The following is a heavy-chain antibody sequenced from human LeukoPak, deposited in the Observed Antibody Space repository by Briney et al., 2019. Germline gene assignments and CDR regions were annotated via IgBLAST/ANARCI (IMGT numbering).Heavy chain of an antibody. D-gene: IGHD6-13*01. CDR2: IYYSGST. CDR3: ARGSSWYMYYFDY. J-gene: IGHJ4*02. Sequence: SETLSLTCTVSGVSISSYYWSWIRQPPGKGLEWIGYIYYSGSTNYNPSLKSRVTISVDTSKNQFSLKLSSVTAADTAVYYCARGSSWYMYYFDYWGQGTLVTVSS. V-gene: IGHV4-59*01. CDR1: GVSISSYY.